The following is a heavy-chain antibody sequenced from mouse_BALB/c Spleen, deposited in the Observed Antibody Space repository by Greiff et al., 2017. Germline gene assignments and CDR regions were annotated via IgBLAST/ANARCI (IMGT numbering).Heavy chain of an antibody. Sequence: DVKLVESGPSLVKPSQTLSLTCSVTGDSITSGYWNWIRKFPGNKLEYMGYISYSGSTYYNPSLKSRISITRDTSKNQYYLQLNSVTTEDTATYYCARSYYGSSHLFAYWGQGTLVTVSA. D-gene: IGHD1-1*01. V-gene: IGHV3-8*02. CDR3: ARSYYGSSHLFAY. CDR1: GDSITSGY. CDR2: ISYSGST. J-gene: IGHJ3*01.